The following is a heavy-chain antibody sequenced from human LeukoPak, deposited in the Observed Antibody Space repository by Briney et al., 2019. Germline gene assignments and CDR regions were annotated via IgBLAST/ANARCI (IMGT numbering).Heavy chain of an antibody. CDR3: ARRVLDGVVISPYYYYMDV. J-gene: IGHJ6*03. D-gene: IGHD3-3*01. V-gene: IGHV4-39*01. CDR1: GDSINSDNYY. Sequence: KSSETLSLTCTVSGDSINSDNYYWGWIRQAPGKGLEWIGNVYYNGNTYYSPSLKSRVTISVDTSKNQLSLKLSSVTAAGTAVYYCARRVLDGVVISPYYYYMDVSGEGTTVTAS. CDR2: VYYNGNT.